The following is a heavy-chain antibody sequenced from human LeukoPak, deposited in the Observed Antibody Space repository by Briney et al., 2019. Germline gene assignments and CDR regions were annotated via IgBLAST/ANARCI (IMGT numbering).Heavy chain of an antibody. CDR2: IYYSGST. Sequence: SETLSLTCTVSGGSISSSSYYWGWTRQPPGKGLEWIGSIYYSGSTYYNPSLKSRVTISVDTSKNQFSLKLSSVTAADTAVYYCARGSGGWRFDYWGQGTLVTVSS. J-gene: IGHJ4*02. V-gene: IGHV4-39*07. CDR1: GGSISSSSYY. D-gene: IGHD6-19*01. CDR3: ARGSGGWRFDY.